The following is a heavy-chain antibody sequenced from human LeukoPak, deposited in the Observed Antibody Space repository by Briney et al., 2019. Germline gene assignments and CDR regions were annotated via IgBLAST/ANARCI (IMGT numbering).Heavy chain of an antibody. CDR3: ARGRGRIAAAGTGYFQH. Sequence: SETLSLTCAVYGGSFSGYYWSWIRQPPGKGLEWIGEINHSGSTNYNPSLKSRVTISVDTSQNQFPLKLSSVPAADTAVYYCARGRGRIAAAGTGYFQHWGQGTLVTVSS. J-gene: IGHJ1*01. CDR1: GGSFSGYY. CDR2: INHSGST. D-gene: IGHD6-13*01. V-gene: IGHV4-34*01.